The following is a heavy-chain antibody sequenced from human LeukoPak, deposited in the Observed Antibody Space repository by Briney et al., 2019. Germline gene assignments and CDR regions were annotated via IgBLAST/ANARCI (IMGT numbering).Heavy chain of an antibody. D-gene: IGHD2-15*01. V-gene: IGHV4-39*01. Sequence: SETLSLTCTVSGGSISTSDYNWGCIRQPPGKGLEWIGSINCSGNTYYNPSLKSRVTISVDTSKNQFSLKLSSVTAADTAVYYCARTGMVGAADYWGQGTLVTVSS. CDR2: INCSGNT. J-gene: IGHJ4*02. CDR1: GGSISTSDYN. CDR3: ARTGMVGAADY.